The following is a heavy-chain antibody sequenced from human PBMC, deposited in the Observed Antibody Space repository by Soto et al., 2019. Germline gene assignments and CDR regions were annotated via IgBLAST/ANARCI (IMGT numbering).Heavy chain of an antibody. CDR1: GGSIGRSY. J-gene: IGHJ3*02. CDR2: IYYSGST. V-gene: IGHV4-59*01. CDR3: ARGPYDGFDI. Sequence: QVQLQESGPGLVKPLETLSLTCTVSGGSIGRSYWSWIRQPPGKGLEWIGYIYYSGSTDYNPSLKSRVTMSVDTSKIQFSLRLRSVTAADTAVYYCARGPYDGFDIWGPGTMVTVSS.